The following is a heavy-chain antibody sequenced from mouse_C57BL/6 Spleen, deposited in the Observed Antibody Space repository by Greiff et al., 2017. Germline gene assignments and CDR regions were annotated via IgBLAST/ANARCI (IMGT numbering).Heavy chain of an antibody. J-gene: IGHJ4*01. CDR3: ARKGIYYGNYTAYYYAMDY. CDR2: IDPSDSYT. V-gene: IGHV1-50*01. D-gene: IGHD2-1*01. CDR1: GYTFTSYW. Sequence: QVQLQQPGAELVKPGASVKLSCKASGYTFTSYWMQWVKQRPGQGLEWIGEIDPSDSYTNSNQKFKGKATLTVDTSSSTAYMQLSSLTSEDSAVYYCARKGIYYGNYTAYYYAMDYWGQGTSVTVSS.